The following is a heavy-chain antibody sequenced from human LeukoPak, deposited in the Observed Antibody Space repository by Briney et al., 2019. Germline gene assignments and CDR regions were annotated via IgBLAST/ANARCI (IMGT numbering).Heavy chain of an antibody. Sequence: VASVTVSCTASGGTFSSYAISWVRQAPGQGLEWMGGIIPIFGTANYAQKFQGRVTITADESTSTAYMELSSLRSEDTAVYYCARDLRNYDSSGEFDPWGQGTLVTVSS. J-gene: IGHJ5*02. CDR2: IIPIFGTA. V-gene: IGHV1-69*13. CDR1: GGTFSSYA. D-gene: IGHD3-22*01. CDR3: ARDLRNYDSSGEFDP.